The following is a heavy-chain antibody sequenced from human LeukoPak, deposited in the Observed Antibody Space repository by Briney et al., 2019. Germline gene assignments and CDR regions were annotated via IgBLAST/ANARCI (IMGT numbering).Heavy chain of an antibody. D-gene: IGHD1-26*01. J-gene: IGHJ5*02. CDR1: GGSISSYY. CDR3: ARWDSDWFDP. V-gene: IGHV4-4*09. Sequence: SETLSLTCTVSGGSISSYYWSWIRQPPGMGLEWIGYIYTSGSTNYNPSLKSRVTISVDTSKNQFSLKLSSVTAADTAVYYCARWDSDWFDPWGQGTLVTVSS. CDR2: IYTSGST.